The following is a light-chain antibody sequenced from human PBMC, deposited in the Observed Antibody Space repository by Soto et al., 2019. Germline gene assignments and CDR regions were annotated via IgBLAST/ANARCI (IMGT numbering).Light chain of an antibody. CDR1: SSNIGSNT. J-gene: IGLJ3*02. Sequence: QSVLTQPPSASGTPGQRVAISCSGSSSNIGSNTVNWYQQLPGTAPKLLIHNNNQRPSGVPDRFSGSKSGTSASLAISGLQSEDEADYFCATWDDSLIGPVFGGGTKLTV. CDR3: ATWDDSLIGPV. V-gene: IGLV1-44*01. CDR2: NNN.